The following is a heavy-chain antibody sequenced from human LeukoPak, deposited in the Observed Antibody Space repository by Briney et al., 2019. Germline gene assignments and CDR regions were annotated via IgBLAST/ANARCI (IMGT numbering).Heavy chain of an antibody. Sequence: GGSLRLSCAASGFTFSNAWMSWVRQAPGKGLGWVGRIKSKTDGGTTDYAAPVNGSFTILRDDLKNTLYLQMNSLRSEDTAVYYCTTDWTLGTYWGQGTLVTVSS. D-gene: IGHD3/OR15-3a*01. CDR1: GFTFSNAW. CDR2: IKSKTDGGTT. CDR3: TTDWTLGTY. J-gene: IGHJ4*02. V-gene: IGHV3-15*01.